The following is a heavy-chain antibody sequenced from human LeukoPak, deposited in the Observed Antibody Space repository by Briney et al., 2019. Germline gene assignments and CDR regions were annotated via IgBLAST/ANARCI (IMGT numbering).Heavy chain of an antibody. J-gene: IGHJ3*02. CDR2: IIPILGIA. CDR1: GGTFSSYA. CDR3: ARDQGRAPKQLEYAFDI. V-gene: IGHV1-69*04. D-gene: IGHD6-6*01. Sequence: GASVKVSCKASGGTFSSYAISWVRQAPGQGLEWMGRIIPILGIANYAQKFQGRVTITADKSTSTAYMELSSLRSEDTAVYYCARDQGRAPKQLEYAFDIWGQGTMVTVSS.